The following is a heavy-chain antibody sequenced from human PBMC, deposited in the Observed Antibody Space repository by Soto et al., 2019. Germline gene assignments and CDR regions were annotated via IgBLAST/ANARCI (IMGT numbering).Heavy chain of an antibody. D-gene: IGHD2-15*01. CDR1: GGSISSGGYS. J-gene: IGHJ4*02. CDR2: IYHSGST. CDR3: ARAQRDVVVAASVEVPFDY. Sequence: TSETLSLTCAVSGGSISSGGYSWSWIRQPPGKGLEWIGYIYHSGSTYYNPSLKSRVTISVDRSKNQFSLKLSSLRSEDTAVYYCARAQRDVVVAASVEVPFDYWGLGTLVTVSS. V-gene: IGHV4-30-2*01.